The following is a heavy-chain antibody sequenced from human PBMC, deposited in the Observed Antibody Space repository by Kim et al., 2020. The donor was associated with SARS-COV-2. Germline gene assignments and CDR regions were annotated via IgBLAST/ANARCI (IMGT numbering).Heavy chain of an antibody. J-gene: IGHJ4*02. D-gene: IGHD4-17*01. V-gene: IGHV1-18*01. CDR3: ARGAYGDVSFDY. Sequence: NYAQKVQGRVTMTYDTSPNTAYMELWSLRSDDTAMYYCARGAYGDVSFDYWGQGTLVTVSS.